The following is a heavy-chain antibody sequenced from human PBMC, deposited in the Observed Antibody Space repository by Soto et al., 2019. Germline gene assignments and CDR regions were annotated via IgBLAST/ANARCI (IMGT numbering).Heavy chain of an antibody. D-gene: IGHD1-26*01. CDR1: GYTFTGDY. J-gene: IGHJ4*02. Sequence: QVQLVQSGAEVKKSGAAVMVSCKASGYTFTGDYIHWVRHTPGQGLEWMRWINPNNRGTNTVQKFQGRVTMTRDTSISTAYIELRRLTSDDTAVYYCARDLPIVGNTTCDYCGQGALVTVSS. CDR2: INPNNRGT. V-gene: IGHV1-2*02. CDR3: ARDLPIVGNTTCDY.